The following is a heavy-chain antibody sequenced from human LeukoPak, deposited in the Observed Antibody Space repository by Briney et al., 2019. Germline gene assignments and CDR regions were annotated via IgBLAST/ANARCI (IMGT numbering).Heavy chain of an antibody. CDR2: ISSSSSTI. CDR1: GFTFSSYS. Sequence: GGSLRLSCAASGFTFSSYSMNWVRQAPGKGLEWVSYISSSSSTIYYADSVKGRFTISSDNAKNSLYLQMNSLRAEDTAVYYCARDWMVRGVISPFDYWGQGTLVTVSS. V-gene: IGHV3-48*04. CDR3: ARDWMVRGVISPFDY. J-gene: IGHJ4*02. D-gene: IGHD3-10*01.